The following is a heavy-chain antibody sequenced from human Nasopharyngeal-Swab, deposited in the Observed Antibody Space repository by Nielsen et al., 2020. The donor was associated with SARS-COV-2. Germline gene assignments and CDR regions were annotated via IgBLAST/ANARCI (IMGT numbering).Heavy chain of an antibody. D-gene: IGHD6-13*01. Sequence: SETLSLTCTVSGGSISGSSYYWGWIRQPPGKGLEWIGSIYYGGSTYYNPSLKSRVTISVDTSKNQFSLKLSSVTAADTAVYYCARHRYSSSWSWYFDYWGQGTLVTVSS. J-gene: IGHJ4*02. CDR3: ARHRYSSSWSWYFDY. CDR1: GGSISGSSYY. V-gene: IGHV4-39*01. CDR2: IYYGGST.